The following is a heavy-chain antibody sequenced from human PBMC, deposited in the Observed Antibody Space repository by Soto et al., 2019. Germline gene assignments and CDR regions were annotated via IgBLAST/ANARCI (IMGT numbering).Heavy chain of an antibody. V-gene: IGHV4-4*07. J-gene: IGHJ3*02. CDR2: IYTSGST. CDR1: GGSISSYY. Sequence: SETLSLTCTVSGGSISSYYWSWIRQPAGKGLEWIGRIYTSGSTNYNPSLKSRVTMSVDTSKNQFSLKLSSVTAADKAVYYCARTVDIVATGPDAFDIWGQGTMVTVSS. CDR3: ARTVDIVATGPDAFDI. D-gene: IGHD5-12*01.